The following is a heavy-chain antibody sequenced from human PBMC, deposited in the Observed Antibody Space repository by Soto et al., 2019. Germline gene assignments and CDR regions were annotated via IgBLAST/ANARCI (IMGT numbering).Heavy chain of an antibody. CDR3: ARDRGYSYTQVYFDL. Sequence: QVQLVESGGGLVKPGGSLRLSCAASGFTFSDYYMSWIRQAPGKGLEWVSYISSSSSYTNYADSVKGRFTISRDNAKNSLYLQMNSLRAEDTAVYYCARDRGYSYTQVYFDLWGRGTLVTVSS. V-gene: IGHV3-11*06. CDR1: GFTFSDYY. CDR2: ISSSSSYT. D-gene: IGHD5-18*01. J-gene: IGHJ2*01.